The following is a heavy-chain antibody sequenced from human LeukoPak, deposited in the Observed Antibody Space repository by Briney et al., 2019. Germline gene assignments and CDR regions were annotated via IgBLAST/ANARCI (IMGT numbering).Heavy chain of an antibody. V-gene: IGHV3-48*02. CDR1: GFTFSYYS. CDR2: VSSSGSTI. CDR3: AGGRGSSNYFDY. D-gene: IGHD6-13*01. Sequence: SGGSLRLSRAASGFTFSYYSINWVRQAPGKGLEWVSSVSSSGSTIYYADSVKGRFSMSRDNAKNSVYLQMTSLRDEDTAVYYCAGGRGSSNYFDYWGQGTLVTVSS. J-gene: IGHJ4*02.